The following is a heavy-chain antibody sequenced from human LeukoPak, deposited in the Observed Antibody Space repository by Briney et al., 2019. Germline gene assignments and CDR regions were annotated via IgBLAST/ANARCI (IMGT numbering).Heavy chain of an antibody. CDR1: GFTFSSYA. CDR3: ARGRGGYHFDAFDI. D-gene: IGHD3-22*01. Sequence: SGGSLRLSCAASGFTFSSYAMSWVRQAPGKGLEYVSAISSNGGSTYYANSVKGRFTISRDNSKNTLYLQMGSLRAEDMAVYYCARGRGGYHFDAFDIWGQGTMVTVSS. CDR2: ISSNGGST. V-gene: IGHV3-64*01. J-gene: IGHJ3*02.